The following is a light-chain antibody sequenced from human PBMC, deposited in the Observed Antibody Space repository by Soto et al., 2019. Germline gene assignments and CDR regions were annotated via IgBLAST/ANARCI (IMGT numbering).Light chain of an antibody. CDR1: TSDVGDYNY. CDR2: EVF. J-gene: IGLJ3*02. V-gene: IGLV2-14*01. CDR3: SSCSSSNTPCVM. Sequence: QSVLTQPASVSGSPGQSITISCTGSTSDVGDYNYVSWYQQHPGKAPKLLIYEVFNRPSGVSNRFSGSKSGNTASLTISGLRTEDEADYYCSSCSSSNTPCVMFGGGTKVTVL.